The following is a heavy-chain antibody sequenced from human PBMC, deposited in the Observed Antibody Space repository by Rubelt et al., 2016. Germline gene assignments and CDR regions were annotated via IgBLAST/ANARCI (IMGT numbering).Heavy chain of an antibody. Sequence: QVQLQESGPGLVNPSETLSLTCTVSGVSISSTNWWSWVRQPPGKGLEWIGEIYHSGSTNYNPSLKSRVTISVDKSKNQFSLRLTSVTAADTAVDYCATITVGYCSGNDCKDFWGQGTLVTVSS. V-gene: IGHV4-4*02. CDR3: ATITVGYCSGNDCKDF. J-gene: IGHJ4*02. CDR2: IYHSGST. CDR1: GVSISSTNW. D-gene: IGHD2-15*01.